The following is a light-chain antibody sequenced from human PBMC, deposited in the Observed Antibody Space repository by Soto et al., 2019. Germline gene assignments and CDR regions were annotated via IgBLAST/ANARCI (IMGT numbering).Light chain of an antibody. CDR3: QQRSNWPTWT. V-gene: IGKV3-11*01. CDR1: RSVTHY. J-gene: IGKJ1*01. CDR2: DAS. Sequence: EIVLTQSPATLSFSPGERATLSCRSSRSVTHYLAWYQQKPGQAPRLLIYDASNRATGIPARFSGSGSGTDFTLTISSLEPEDFAVYYCQQRSNWPTWTFGQGTK.